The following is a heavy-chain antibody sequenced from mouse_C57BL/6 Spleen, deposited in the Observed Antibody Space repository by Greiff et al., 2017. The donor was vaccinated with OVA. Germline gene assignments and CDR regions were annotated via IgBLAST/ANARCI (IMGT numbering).Heavy chain of an antibody. D-gene: IGHD3-3*01. CDR1: GYTFTDYN. V-gene: IGHV1-64*01. CDR3: ARGGPDY. CDR2: IHPNSGST. Sequence: VQLQQSGPELVKPGASVKTSCKASGYTFTDYNMHWVKQRPGQGLEWIGMIHPNSGSTNYNEKFKSKATLTVDKSSSTAYMQLSSLTSEDSAVYYCARGGPDYWGQGTSVTVS. J-gene: IGHJ4*01.